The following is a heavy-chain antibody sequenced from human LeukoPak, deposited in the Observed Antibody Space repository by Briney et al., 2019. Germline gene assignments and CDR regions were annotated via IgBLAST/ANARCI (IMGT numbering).Heavy chain of an antibody. CDR3: ARYRRDGYNPADFDY. Sequence: SETLSLTCAVYGGSFSGYYWSWIRQPPGKGLEWIGEINHSGSTYYNPSLKSRVTISVDTSKNQFSLKLSSVAAADTAVYYCARYRRDGYNPADFDYWGQGTLVTVSS. D-gene: IGHD5-24*01. J-gene: IGHJ4*02. CDR1: GGSFSGYY. V-gene: IGHV4-34*01. CDR2: INHSGST.